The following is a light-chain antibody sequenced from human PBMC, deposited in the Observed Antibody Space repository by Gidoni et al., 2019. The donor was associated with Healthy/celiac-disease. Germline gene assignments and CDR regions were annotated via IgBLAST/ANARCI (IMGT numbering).Light chain of an antibody. J-gene: IGLJ1*01. CDR3: SSYTSSSTFYV. Sequence: QSPLTQPASVSGSPGQSFTVSFTGTSSDVGGYNSVSWYQQHPGKAPKLMIYDVSNWPSGVSNRFSGSKSGNTASLTISGLQAEDEADYYCSSYTSSSTFYVFGTGTKVTVL. CDR2: DVS. CDR1: SSDVGGYNS. V-gene: IGLV2-14*01.